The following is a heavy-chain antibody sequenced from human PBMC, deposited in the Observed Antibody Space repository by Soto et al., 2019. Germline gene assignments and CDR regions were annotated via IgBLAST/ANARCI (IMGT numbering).Heavy chain of an antibody. Sequence: QVQLVQSGAEVKKPGASVKVSCKASGYTFTSYGITWVRQAPGQGLEWMGWISAYNGNTNYAQKLQGRVTMTTDTSTITAYMELRSLRSDDTAVYYCAISGYCTNGVCPYYYGMDVWGQGTTVTVSS. D-gene: IGHD2-8*01. CDR1: GYTFTSYG. J-gene: IGHJ6*02. V-gene: IGHV1-18*01. CDR3: AISGYCTNGVCPYYYGMDV. CDR2: ISAYNGNT.